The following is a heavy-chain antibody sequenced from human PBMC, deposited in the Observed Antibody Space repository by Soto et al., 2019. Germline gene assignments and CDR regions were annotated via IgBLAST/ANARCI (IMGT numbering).Heavy chain of an antibody. D-gene: IGHD6-19*01. V-gene: IGHV1-69*08. CDR1: GGTFSSYT. J-gene: IGHJ6*03. CDR3: ARDRGGSGWYADTDYMDV. Sequence: QVQLVQSGAEVKKPVSSVKVSCKASGGTFSSYTISWVRQAPGQGLEWMGRIIPILGIANYAQKFQGRVTITADKSTSTAYMELSSLRSEDTAVYYCARDRGGSGWYADTDYMDVWGKGTTVTVSS. CDR2: IIPILGIA.